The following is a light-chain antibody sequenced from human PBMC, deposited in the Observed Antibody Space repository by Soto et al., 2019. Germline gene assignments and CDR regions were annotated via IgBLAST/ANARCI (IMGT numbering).Light chain of an antibody. CDR2: GAS. CDR3: QQYNNWPWT. Sequence: EVMMTQSPSTLSVSPGERATLSCRASQSISDTLAWYQQKPGQAPRLLIYGASTRAPGFPARFSGSGSGTDFTLTISSLQSEDFAVYYCQQYNNWPWTFGQGTKVDIK. V-gene: IGKV3-15*01. J-gene: IGKJ1*01. CDR1: QSISDT.